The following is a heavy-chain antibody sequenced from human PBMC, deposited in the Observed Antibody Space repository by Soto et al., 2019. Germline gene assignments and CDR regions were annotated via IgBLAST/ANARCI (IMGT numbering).Heavy chain of an antibody. CDR2: IHAGGST. CDR3: ASLAVAEGFDP. J-gene: IGHJ5*02. Sequence: EVQLVETGGGLIQPGGSLRLSCAASGFSVSNNYMSWVRQAPGKGLEWVSIIHAGGSTYYADSVKGRFTISRDNSKNTVYLQMNGLRDEDTAMHYCASLAVAEGFDPWGQGTLVTVSS. CDR1: GFSVSNNY. D-gene: IGHD6-19*01. V-gene: IGHV3-53*02.